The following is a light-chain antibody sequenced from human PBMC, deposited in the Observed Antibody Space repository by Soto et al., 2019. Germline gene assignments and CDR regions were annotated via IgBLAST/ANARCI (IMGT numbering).Light chain of an antibody. CDR1: SSDVGGYNY. J-gene: IGLJ2*01. Sequence: QSALTQPRSVSGSPGQSVTISCTGTSSDVGGYNYVSWYQQHPGKVPKLMIFDVNKRPSGVPDRFSGSKSGNTASLTISGLQAEDEDDYHCCSYAGSYILIFGGGTKLTVL. CDR2: DVN. CDR3: CSYAGSYILI. V-gene: IGLV2-11*01.